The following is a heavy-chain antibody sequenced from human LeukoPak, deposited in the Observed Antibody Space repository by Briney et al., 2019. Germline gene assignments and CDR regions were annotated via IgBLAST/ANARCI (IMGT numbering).Heavy chain of an antibody. Sequence: GGSLRLSCAASGFTFSSYGMHWVRQAPGKGLEWVAVIWYDGSNKYYADSVKGRFTIPRDNSKNTLYLQMNSLRAEDTAVYYCARDTIAAAGTADYWGQGTLVTVSS. J-gene: IGHJ4*02. CDR1: GFTFSSYG. CDR3: ARDTIAAAGTADY. V-gene: IGHV3-33*01. CDR2: IWYDGSNK. D-gene: IGHD6-13*01.